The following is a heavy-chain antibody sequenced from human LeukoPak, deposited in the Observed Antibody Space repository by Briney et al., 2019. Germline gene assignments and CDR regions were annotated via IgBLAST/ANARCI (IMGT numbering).Heavy chain of an antibody. D-gene: IGHD2-15*01. CDR2: IDPSDSYT. CDR3: ASPTPKYCSGGSCPGSDYYYYGMYV. Sequence: GASLQISCKGSGYSFTSYWISWVRQMPGKGLEWMGRIDPSDSYTNYSPSFQGHVTISADKSISTAYLQWSSLKASDTAMYYCASPTPKYCSGGSCPGSDYYYYGMYVWGQGTTVTVSS. CDR1: GYSFTSYW. J-gene: IGHJ6*02. V-gene: IGHV5-10-1*01.